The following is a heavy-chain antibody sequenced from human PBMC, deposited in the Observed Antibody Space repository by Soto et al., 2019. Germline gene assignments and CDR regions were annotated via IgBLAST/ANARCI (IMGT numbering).Heavy chain of an antibody. CDR1: GFIFSNYV. CDR2: ISDSGGTA. D-gene: IGHD3-16*01. CDR3: AKRPRGVLTFDY. Sequence: EVQLVDSGGGLVQPGGSLRLSCAASGFIFSNYVMSWVRQAPGKGLEWVSSISDSGGTAYYADSVKGRFTITRDNSKNLLYLQMSSQRAEATAIYYCAKRPRGVLTFDYWGQGTLVTVSS. V-gene: IGHV3-23*04. J-gene: IGHJ4*02.